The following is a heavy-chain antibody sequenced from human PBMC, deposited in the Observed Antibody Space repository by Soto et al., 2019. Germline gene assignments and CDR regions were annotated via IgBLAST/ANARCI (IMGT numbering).Heavy chain of an antibody. CDR2: VIPIFGTA. J-gene: IGHJ6*02. CDR1: GGTFSSYA. Sequence: SVKVSCKASGGTFSSYAISWVRQAPGQGLEWMGGVIPIFGTANYAQKFQGRVTITADESTSTAYMELSSLRSEDTAVYYCARGGYYDFWSGYYTCQRTYNYYYHGKDGWGQGNTVTVSS. CDR3: ARGGYYDFWSGYYTCQRTYNYYYHGKDG. D-gene: IGHD3-3*01. V-gene: IGHV1-69*13.